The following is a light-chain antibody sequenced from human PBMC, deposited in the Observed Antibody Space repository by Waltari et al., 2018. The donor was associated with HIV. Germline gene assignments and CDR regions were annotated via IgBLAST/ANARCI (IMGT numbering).Light chain of an antibody. CDR3: QQRFSAPPAYT. CDR2: AAS. V-gene: IGKV1-39*01. CDR1: QSINTF. Sequence: DIQMTQSPSSLSASVGDRVTITCRASQSINTFLNWYQQRPGQAPKLLIYAASTLQSGVPSRFSGSGSGTDFTLTISSLQREDCATYYCQQRFSAPPAYTFGQGTKLEIK. J-gene: IGKJ2*01.